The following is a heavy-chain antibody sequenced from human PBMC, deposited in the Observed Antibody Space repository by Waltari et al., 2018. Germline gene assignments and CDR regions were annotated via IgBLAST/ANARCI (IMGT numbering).Heavy chain of an antibody. D-gene: IGHD6-13*01. CDR1: GFPFSSYS. CDR3: ARDLEGEQQLVQRYYYYYGMDV. J-gene: IGHJ6*02. CDR2: ISSSRSYI. Sequence: EVQLVESGGGLVKPGGSVRLSCAASGFPFSSYSMHWVRQTPGKGLELVASISSSRSYIYYADSVKGRFTISRDNAKNSLYLQMNSLRAEDTAVYYCARDLEGEQQLVQRYYYYYGMDVWGQGTTVTVSS. V-gene: IGHV3-21*01.